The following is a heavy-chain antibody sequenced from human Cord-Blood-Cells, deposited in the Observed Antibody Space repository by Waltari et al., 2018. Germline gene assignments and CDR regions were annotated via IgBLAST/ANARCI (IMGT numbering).Heavy chain of an antibody. J-gene: IGHJ5*02. V-gene: IGHV5-51*01. CDR3: ARQRSSRPDWFDA. D-gene: IGHD6-6*01. CDR2: YYPGDRDD. Sequence: EVQLVQYGAEVKKHGEALKISCTGSGYSCNSYWIGWVRPMAGKGLEWMGIYYPGDRDDRYSPSFRGQVTISADKSINTGYLQWSSLKASDTAMYYCARQRSSRPDWFDAWGQGTLVTVAS. CDR1: GYSCNSYW.